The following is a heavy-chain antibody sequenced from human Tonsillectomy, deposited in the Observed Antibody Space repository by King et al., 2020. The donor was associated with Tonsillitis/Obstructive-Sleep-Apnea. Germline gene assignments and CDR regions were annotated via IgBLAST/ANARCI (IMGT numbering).Heavy chain of an antibody. CDR3: ASLPGGYCSGTSCHDFDY. D-gene: IGHD2-2*01. CDR1: GGTFSSYA. V-gene: IGHV1-69*12. J-gene: IGHJ4*02. Sequence: QLVQSGTEVKKPGSSVKVSCKASGGTFSSYAIIWVRQAPGQGLEWMGGIIPIFGTANYAQKFQGRVTITADESTSTAYMELSSLRSEDTAVYYCASLPGGYCSGTSCHDFDYWGQGTLVTVSS. CDR2: IIPIFGTA.